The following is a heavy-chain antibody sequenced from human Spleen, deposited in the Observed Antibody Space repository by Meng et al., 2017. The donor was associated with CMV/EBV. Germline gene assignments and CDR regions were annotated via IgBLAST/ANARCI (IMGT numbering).Heavy chain of an antibody. CDR2: IFYTGST. CDR1: GDSMTSGNY. D-gene: IGHD3-16*01. Sequence: SETLSLTCTVSGDSMTSGNYWSWIRLSPGKGLEWIGYIFYTGSTSYNPSLKSRVTISIDTSKSQFSLKLTSVTAADTAVYYCARDGHDPFEGTGLGYWGQGTLVTVSS. J-gene: IGHJ4*02. CDR3: ARDGHDPFEGTGLGY. V-gene: IGHV4-59*01.